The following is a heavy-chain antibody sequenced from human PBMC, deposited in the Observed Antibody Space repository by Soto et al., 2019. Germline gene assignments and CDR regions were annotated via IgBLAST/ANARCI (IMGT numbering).Heavy chain of an antibody. D-gene: IGHD2-2*01. Sequence: QLQLQESGPGLVKPSETLSLTCTVSGGSISSSSYYWGWIRQPPGKGLEWIGSIYYSGSTYYNPSLKSRVTISVDTSKNQFSLKLSSVTAADTAVYYCARLNCSSTSCFLYYYYYMDVWGKGTTVTVSS. CDR3: ARLNCSSTSCFLYYYYYMDV. J-gene: IGHJ6*03. V-gene: IGHV4-39*01. CDR1: GGSISSSSYY. CDR2: IYYSGST.